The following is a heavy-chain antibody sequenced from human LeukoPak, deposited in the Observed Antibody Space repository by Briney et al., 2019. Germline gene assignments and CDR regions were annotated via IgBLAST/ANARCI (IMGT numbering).Heavy chain of an antibody. D-gene: IGHD3-22*01. CDR3: ARGLTYYYYDSSGYYYASAFDI. Sequence: ASVKVSCKASGYTFSSYGLSWVRQAPGQGLEWMGWIGPNNGNTNYAQNLQGRVTMTTDTSTGTAYMELRSLRSDDTAVYYCARGLTYYYYDSSGYYYASAFDIWGQGTMVTVSS. V-gene: IGHV1-18*01. CDR1: GYTFSSYG. CDR2: IGPNNGNT. J-gene: IGHJ3*02.